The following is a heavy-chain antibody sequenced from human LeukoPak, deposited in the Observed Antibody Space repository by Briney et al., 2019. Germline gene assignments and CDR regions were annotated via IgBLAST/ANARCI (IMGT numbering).Heavy chain of an antibody. D-gene: IGHD3-22*01. V-gene: IGHV4-61*02. J-gene: IGHJ5*02. CDR3: ARRSHYYDSSGYSP. CDR2: IYTSGST. Sequence: PSETLSLTCTVSGGSISSGSYYWSWIRQPAGKGLEWIGRIYTSGSTNYNPSLKSRVTISVDTSKNQFSLKLSSVTAADTAVYYCARRSHYYDSSGYSPWGQGTLVTVSS. CDR1: GGSISSGSYY.